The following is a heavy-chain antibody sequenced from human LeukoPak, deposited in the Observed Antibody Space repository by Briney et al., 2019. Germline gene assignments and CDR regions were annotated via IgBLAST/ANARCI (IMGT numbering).Heavy chain of an antibody. CDR3: ARGVFGDSSGYYDDGAFDI. D-gene: IGHD3-22*01. Sequence: ASVKVSCKASGYTFTSYDINWVRQATGQGLEWMGWMNPNSGNTGYAQKFQGRVTMTRNTSISTAYMELSSLRSEDTAVYYCARGVFGDSSGYYDDGAFDIWGQGTMVTVSS. V-gene: IGHV1-8*01. J-gene: IGHJ3*02. CDR1: GYTFTSYD. CDR2: MNPNSGNT.